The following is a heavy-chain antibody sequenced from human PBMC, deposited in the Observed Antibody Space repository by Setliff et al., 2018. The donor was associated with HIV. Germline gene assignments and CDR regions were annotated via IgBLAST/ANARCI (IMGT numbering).Heavy chain of an antibody. V-gene: IGHV3-48*01. CDR1: GLTFNNAW. CDR2: ISSSSSTI. J-gene: IGHJ4*02. D-gene: IGHD6-13*01. CDR3: ARDSRIAAANSASFDF. Sequence: GGSLRLSCAASGLTFNNAWMNWVRQAPGKGLEWVSYISSSSSTIYYADSVKGRFTISRDNAKNSLYLQMNSLRVEDTAVYYCARDSRIAAANSASFDFWGQGTLVTVSS.